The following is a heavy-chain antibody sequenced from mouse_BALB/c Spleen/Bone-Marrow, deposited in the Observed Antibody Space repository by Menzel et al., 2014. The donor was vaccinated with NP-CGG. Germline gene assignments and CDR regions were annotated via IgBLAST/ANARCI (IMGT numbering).Heavy chain of an antibody. CDR1: GFAFSSYD. Sequence: DVKLVESGGGLVKPGGSLKLTCAASGFAFSSYDMSWVRPTPEKRLEWVAYISSGGGSTYYPDTVKGRFTISRDNAKNTLYLQMSSRKSEDTAMYYCAREVLRDYFDYWGQGTTLTVSS. J-gene: IGHJ2*01. D-gene: IGHD1-1*01. CDR2: ISSGGGST. CDR3: AREVLRDYFDY. V-gene: IGHV5-12-1*01.